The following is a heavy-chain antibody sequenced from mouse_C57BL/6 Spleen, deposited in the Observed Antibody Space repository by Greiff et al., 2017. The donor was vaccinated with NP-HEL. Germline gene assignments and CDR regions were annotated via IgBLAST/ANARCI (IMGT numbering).Heavy chain of an antibody. CDR2: IYPGDGDT. CDR1: GYAFSSSW. CDR3: ARRGYCSSYYFDY. J-gene: IGHJ2*01. V-gene: IGHV1-82*01. D-gene: IGHD1-1*01. Sequence: VKLQQSGPELVKPGASVKISCKASGYAFSSSWMNWVKQRPGKGIEWIGRIYPGDGDTNYNGKFKGKATLTADKSSSTAYMQLSSLTSEDSAVYFCARRGYCSSYYFDYWGQGTTLTVSS.